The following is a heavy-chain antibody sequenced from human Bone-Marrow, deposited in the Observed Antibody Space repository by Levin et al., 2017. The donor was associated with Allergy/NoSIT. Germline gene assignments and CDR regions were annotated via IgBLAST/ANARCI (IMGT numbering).Heavy chain of an antibody. CDR1: GFTFSSYW. J-gene: IGHJ4*02. CDR3: ARDATRGGDFDY. CDR2: INQDGSET. V-gene: IGHV3-7*01. Sequence: HPGGSLRLSCAASGFTFSSYWMTWVRQAPGKGLEWVANINQDGSETYYVDSVKGRFTMSRDNAKNSLYLQMNNLRAEDTAVYYCARDATRGGDFDYWGQGTLVTVSS. D-gene: IGHD3-10*01.